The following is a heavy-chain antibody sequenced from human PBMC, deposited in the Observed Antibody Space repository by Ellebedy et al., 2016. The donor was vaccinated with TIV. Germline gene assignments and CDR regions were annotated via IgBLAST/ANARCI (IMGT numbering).Heavy chain of an antibody. J-gene: IGHJ4*02. CDR2: IIPILGIA. CDR3: ARGNYGDYPDFDY. D-gene: IGHD4-17*01. CDR1: GGTFSSYA. V-gene: IGHV1-69*04. Sequence: ASVKVSCKASGGTFSSYAISWVRQAPGQGLEWMGRIIPILGIANYAQKFQGRVTITADKSTSTAYMELSSLRSEDTAVYYCARGNYGDYPDFDYWGQGTLVTVSS.